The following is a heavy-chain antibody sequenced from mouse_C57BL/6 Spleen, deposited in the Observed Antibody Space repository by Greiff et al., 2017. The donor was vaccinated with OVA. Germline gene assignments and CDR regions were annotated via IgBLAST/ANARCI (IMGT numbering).Heavy chain of an antibody. CDR1: GYTFTSYW. Sequence: QVQLQQSGAELVKPGASVKMSCKASGYTFTSYWITWVKQRPGQGLEWIGDIYPGSGSTNYNEKFKSKATLTVDTSSSTAYMQLSSLTSEDSAVYYCARGEGGNYGMDYWGQGTSVTVSS. D-gene: IGHD2-1*01. CDR2: IYPGSGST. CDR3: ARGEGGNYGMDY. J-gene: IGHJ4*01. V-gene: IGHV1-55*01.